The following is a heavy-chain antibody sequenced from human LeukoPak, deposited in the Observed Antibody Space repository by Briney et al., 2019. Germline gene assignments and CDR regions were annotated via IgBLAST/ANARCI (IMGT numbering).Heavy chain of an antibody. CDR3: ARGRSDYGGNSGAFDI. CDR2: INHSGST. J-gene: IGHJ3*02. V-gene: IGHV4-34*01. D-gene: IGHD4-23*01. CDR1: GGSFSGYY. Sequence: SGTLSLTCAVYGGSFSGYYWSWIRQPPGKGLEWIGEINHSGSTNYNPSLKSRVTISVDTSKNQFSLKLSSVTAADTAVYYCARGRSDYGGNSGAFDIWGQGTMVTVSS.